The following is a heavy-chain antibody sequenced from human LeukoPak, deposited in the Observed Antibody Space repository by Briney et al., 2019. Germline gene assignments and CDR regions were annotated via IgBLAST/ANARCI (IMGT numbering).Heavy chain of an antibody. CDR1: GGSISSGDYY. CDR3: ARDRGGRLQMNWFDP. D-gene: IGHD4-11*01. CDR2: IYYSGST. J-gene: IGHJ5*02. Sequence: PSETLSLTCTVSGGSISSGDYYWSWIRQPPGKGLEWIGYIYYSGSTYYNPSLKSRVTISVDTSKNQFSLKLSSVTAADTAVYYCARDRGGRLQMNWFDPWGQGTLVTVSS. V-gene: IGHV4-30-4*08.